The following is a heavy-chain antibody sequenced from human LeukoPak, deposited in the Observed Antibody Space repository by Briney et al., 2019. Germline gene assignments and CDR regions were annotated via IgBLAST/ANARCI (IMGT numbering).Heavy chain of an antibody. D-gene: IGHD6-13*01. CDR3: ARHGSAAAGRPSPYYYYMDV. V-gene: IGHV4-39*01. CDR2: IYYSGST. Sequence: KPSETLSLTCTVSGGSISSSSYYWGWIRQPPGKGLEWIGSIYYSGSTYYNPSLKSRVTISVDTSKNQFSLKLSSVTAADTAVYYCARHGSAAAGRPSPYYYYMDVWGKGTTVTVSS. J-gene: IGHJ6*03. CDR1: GGSISSSSYY.